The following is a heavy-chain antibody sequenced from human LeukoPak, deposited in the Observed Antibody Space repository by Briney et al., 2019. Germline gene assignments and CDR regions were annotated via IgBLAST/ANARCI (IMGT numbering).Heavy chain of an antibody. CDR3: AKVVSGPFDY. J-gene: IGHJ4*02. D-gene: IGHD5-12*01. CDR2: ISYDGSNK. CDR1: GFTFSSYG. Sequence: GGSLRLSCAASGFTFSSYGMQWVRQAPGKGLEWVAVISYDGSNKYYADSVKGRFTISRDNSKNTLYLQMNSLRAEDTAVYYCAKVVSGPFDYWGQGTLVTVSS. V-gene: IGHV3-30*18.